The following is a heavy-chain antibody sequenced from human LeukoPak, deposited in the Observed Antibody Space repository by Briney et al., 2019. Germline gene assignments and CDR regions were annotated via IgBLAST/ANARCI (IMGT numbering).Heavy chain of an antibody. Sequence: GGSLRLSCTASGFTFGDYAMSWVRQAPGKGLEWVGFIRSKAYGGTTEYAASVKGRFTIPRDDSKSTAYLQMNSLKTEDTAVYYCTREPPDYWGQGTLVTVSS. V-gene: IGHV3-49*04. CDR3: TREPPDY. J-gene: IGHJ4*02. CDR2: IRSKAYGGTT. CDR1: GFTFGDYA.